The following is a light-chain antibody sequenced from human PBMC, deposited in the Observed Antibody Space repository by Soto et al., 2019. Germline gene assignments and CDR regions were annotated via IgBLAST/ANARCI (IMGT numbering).Light chain of an antibody. V-gene: IGLV1-47*01. J-gene: IGLJ2*01. CDR1: SSNIGSNY. CDR3: AAWDDSLNVV. CDR2: RNN. Sequence: QSVLTHPPSASGSPGQRVTISCSGRSSNIGSNYVYWYQQLPGTAPKLLIYRNNQRPSGVPDRFSGSKSGTSASLAISGLRSEDEADYYCAAWDDSLNVVFGGGTKLTVL.